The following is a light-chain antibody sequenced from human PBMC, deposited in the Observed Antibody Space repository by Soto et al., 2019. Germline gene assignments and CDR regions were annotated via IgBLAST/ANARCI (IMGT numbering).Light chain of an antibody. CDR2: DAS. V-gene: IGKV1-5*01. CDR3: QPSNSY. Sequence: DIQMTQSPSNLSASVGDRITITCRASQSISNHLAWYQHKLGKAPKALIYDASTLESGVPSRFSGSGFGTEFTLTISTLQPDDCATYFCQPSNSYFGQGTEVEIK. CDR1: QSISNH. J-gene: IGKJ2*01.